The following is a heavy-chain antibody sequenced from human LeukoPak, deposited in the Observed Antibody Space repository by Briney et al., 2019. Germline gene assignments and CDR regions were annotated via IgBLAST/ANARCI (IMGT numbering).Heavy chain of an antibody. D-gene: IGHD6-19*01. CDR3: ARVSGAGAVIDAFDM. Sequence: GGSLRLSCAASGFTFSSYTMNWVRQAPGKGLEWVSCISGSSVYIYYADSLKGRFTISRDNAKNSLYLQMNGLRAEDTAVYYCARVSGAGAVIDAFDMWGQGTMVTVSS. CDR1: GFTFSSYT. CDR2: ISGSSVYI. V-gene: IGHV3-21*01. J-gene: IGHJ3*02.